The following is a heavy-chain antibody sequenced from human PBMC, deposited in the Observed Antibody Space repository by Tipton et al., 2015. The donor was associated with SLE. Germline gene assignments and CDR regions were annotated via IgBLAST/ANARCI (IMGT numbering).Heavy chain of an antibody. J-gene: IGHJ4*02. D-gene: IGHD3-16*01. CDR3: ARGRGGEFLDY. CDR2: IWYDGSNK. V-gene: IGHV3-33*01. Sequence: RSLRLSCAASGSTFSTSAMHWVRQAPGKGLEWVAVIWYDGSNKFYADSVEGRFTISRDNSKNTVSLQMNSLRVEDTAVYFCARGRGGEFLDYWGQGTLVTVSS. CDR1: GSTFSTSA.